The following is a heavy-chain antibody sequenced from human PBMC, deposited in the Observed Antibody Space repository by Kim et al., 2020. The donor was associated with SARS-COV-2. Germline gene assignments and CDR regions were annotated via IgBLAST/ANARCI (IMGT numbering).Heavy chain of an antibody. CDR2: ISYDGSNK. V-gene: IGHV3-30*18. CDR1: GFTFSSYG. CDR3: AKGARREWLLRLENFQH. Sequence: GGSLRLSCAASGFTFSSYGMHWVRQAPGKGLEWVAVISYDGSNKYYADSVKGRFTISRDNSKNTLYLQMNSLRAEDTAVYYCAKGARREWLLRLENFQHWGQEALVAVSS. D-gene: IGHD3-3*01. J-gene: IGHJ1*01.